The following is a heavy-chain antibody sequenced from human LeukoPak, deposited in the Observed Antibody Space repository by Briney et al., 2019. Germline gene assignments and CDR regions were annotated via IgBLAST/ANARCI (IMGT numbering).Heavy chain of an antibody. Sequence: SETLSLTCTVSGGSISSGGNFWSWIRPRPGKGLEWIGFIYYSGTTYSHPSLKSRVAISADTSKNEFSLRLNSLTAADTAVDYCARGGSGSYYSVYYAVDVWGQGTTVTVS. CDR2: IYYSGTT. J-gene: IGHJ6*02. CDR1: GGSISSGGNF. V-gene: IGHV4-31*03. D-gene: IGHD1-26*01. CDR3: ARGGSGSYYSVYYAVDV.